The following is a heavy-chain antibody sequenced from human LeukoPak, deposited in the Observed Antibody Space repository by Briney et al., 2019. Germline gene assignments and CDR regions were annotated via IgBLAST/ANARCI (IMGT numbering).Heavy chain of an antibody. CDR1: GFTFSSYA. V-gene: IGHV3-23*01. CDR2: LTLSGTTT. J-gene: IGHJ4*02. CDR3: AKDSPLRTSYHGYFDY. Sequence: GGSLRLSCAASGFTFSSYAMSWVRQAPGKGLEWVSALTLSGTTTHYADSVKGRFTISRDVSKNPLYLQMNTLRAEDTAVYYCAKDSPLRTSYHGYFDYWGKGTLVTVSS. D-gene: IGHD3-16*01.